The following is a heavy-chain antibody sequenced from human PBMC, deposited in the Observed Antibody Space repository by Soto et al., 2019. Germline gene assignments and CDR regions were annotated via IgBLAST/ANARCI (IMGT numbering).Heavy chain of an antibody. V-gene: IGHV4-39*01. D-gene: IGHD3-16*01. J-gene: IGHJ4*02. CDR1: ASSISSSGYY. CDR2: MYYNVGT. CDR3: SRLPPRHWVVY. Sequence: PSQSLSLTCIVSASSISSSGYYWGWIRQPPGKGLEWIASMYYNVGTYYNPSLKSRVPISVDTSPNPFSLKLSSLTAADTAVYYSSRLPPRHWVVYWGQGTLLTVST.